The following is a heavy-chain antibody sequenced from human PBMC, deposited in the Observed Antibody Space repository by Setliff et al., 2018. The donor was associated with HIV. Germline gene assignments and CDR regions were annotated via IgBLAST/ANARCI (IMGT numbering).Heavy chain of an antibody. CDR2: ISAGKGMT. V-gene: IGHV1-3*01. D-gene: IGHD6-19*01. Sequence: ASVKVSCKASGYTFSTYAMHWVRQAPGQRLEWMGWISAGKGMTKYSKKFQGRVTLTRDTAASTAYMELSSLRSEDTAVYYCAGDIYDSGWFTLEYWGQGTLVTAPQ. J-gene: IGHJ4*02. CDR1: GYTFSTYA. CDR3: AGDIYDSGWFTLEY.